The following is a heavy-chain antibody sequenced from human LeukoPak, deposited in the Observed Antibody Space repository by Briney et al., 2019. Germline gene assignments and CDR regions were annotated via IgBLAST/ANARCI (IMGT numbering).Heavy chain of an antibody. CDR3: IMGTCSGGTCYSNC. J-gene: IGHJ4*02. CDR2: IRSKSYGGTA. CDR1: GFTLGDYT. Sequence: GGSLRLSCTASGFTLGDYTMNCVRQAPGEGVECVSFIRSKSYGGTAEYAAYMKGRLTISRDDSKSIAYLQMNRVKTEDTAVYYCIMGTCSGGTCYSNCWGEGTLVTVSS. V-gene: IGHV3-49*04. D-gene: IGHD2-15*01.